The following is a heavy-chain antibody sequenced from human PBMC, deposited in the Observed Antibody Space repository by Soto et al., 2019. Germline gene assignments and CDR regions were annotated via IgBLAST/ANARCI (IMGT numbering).Heavy chain of an antibody. CDR3: ARSPAGYCSGGSSYSAYYYYYGMDV. CDR2: IGTAGDP. CDR1: RLPFYRNN. Sequence: XVSMRLSCAASRLPFYRNNMHCVRPAPGKGLEWVSAIGTAGDPYYPGSVKGRFTISRENAKNSLYLQMNSLRAGDTAVYYCARSPAGYCSGGSSYSAYYYYYGMDVWGQGTTVIFSS. J-gene: IGHJ6*02. D-gene: IGHD2-15*01. V-gene: IGHV3-13*05.